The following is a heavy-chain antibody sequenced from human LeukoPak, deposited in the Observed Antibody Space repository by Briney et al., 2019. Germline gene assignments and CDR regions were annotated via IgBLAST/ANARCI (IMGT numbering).Heavy chain of an antibody. D-gene: IGHD4-17*01. J-gene: IGHJ4*02. CDR1: GGSISSGGYY. CDR3: ARALGAVTTFDH. CDR2: IYYSGST. Sequence: SQTLSLTCTVSGGSISSGGYYWSWLRQHPGKGLEWIGYIYYSGSTYYNPSLKSRVTISVDTSKNQFSLKLSSVTAADTAVYYCARALGAVTTFDHWGQGTLVTVSS. V-gene: IGHV4-31*03.